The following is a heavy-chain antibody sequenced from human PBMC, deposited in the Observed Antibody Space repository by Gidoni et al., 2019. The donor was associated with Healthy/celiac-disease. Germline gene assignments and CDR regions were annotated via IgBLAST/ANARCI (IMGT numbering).Heavy chain of an antibody. CDR2: IKSKTDGGTT. Sequence: EVQLVESGGGLVKPGGSLRLSCAASGFTFSNAWMSWVRQAQGKGLEWVGRIKSKTDGGTTDYAAPVKGRFTISRDDSKNTLYLQMNSLKTEDTAVYYCTSRGPYCGGDCYPTGGYYYYMDVWGKGTTVTVSS. J-gene: IGHJ6*03. D-gene: IGHD2-21*01. V-gene: IGHV3-15*01. CDR3: TSRGPYCGGDCYPTGGYYYYMDV. CDR1: GFTFSNAW.